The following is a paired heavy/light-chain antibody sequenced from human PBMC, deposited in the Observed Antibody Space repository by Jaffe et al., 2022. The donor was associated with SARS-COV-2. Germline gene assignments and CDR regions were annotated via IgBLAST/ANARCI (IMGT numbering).Heavy chain of an antibody. J-gene: IGHJ4*02. CDR1: GFSFSSYA. CDR3: VKGYSSGWSEGYLEY. CDR2: IISHGGGA. Sequence: EMQLLESGGGLVQPGGSLRLSCAASGFSFSSYAMGWVRQAPGKGLEWVSSIISHGGGAYYADSVNGRFSISRDNSKNTLHLQMNSLRAEDTAVYYCVKGYSSGWSEGYLEYWGQGTRVTVSS. V-gene: IGHV3-23*01. D-gene: IGHD6-19*01.
Light chain of an antibody. Sequence: DIQMTQSPSSLSASVGDRVTITCRASQDISNYLVWFQQKPGKAPKSLIYAASTLQSGFPSRFSGTGSGTDFTLTISSLQPEDFATYYCQQYNSYPITFGQGTRLEIK. V-gene: IGKV1-16*01. CDR1: QDISNY. CDR3: QQYNSYPIT. J-gene: IGKJ5*01. CDR2: AAS.